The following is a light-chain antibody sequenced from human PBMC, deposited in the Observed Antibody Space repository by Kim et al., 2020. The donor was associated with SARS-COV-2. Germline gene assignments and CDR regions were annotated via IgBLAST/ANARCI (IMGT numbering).Light chain of an antibody. CDR3: QVWDGSSDHWV. Sequence: SYELTQPPSVSLAPGETASITWGGDKIGDINVHWYQQRPGQAPVLVISDDSDRPSGIPERFSGSNSGNTATLTINRVEAVDEADYYCQVWDGSSDHWVFGGGTQLTVL. V-gene: IGLV3-21*04. CDR2: DDS. J-gene: IGLJ3*02. CDR1: KIGDIN.